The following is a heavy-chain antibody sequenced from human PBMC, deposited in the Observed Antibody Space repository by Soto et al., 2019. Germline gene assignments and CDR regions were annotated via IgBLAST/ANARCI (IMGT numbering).Heavy chain of an antibody. Sequence: ASVKVSCKSSGYTFTNYGITWVRQAPGQGLELVGWLSAYSGDTNYAPKFQGRVTMTTDTFTSTAYMDLRSLTSDDTAVYYCARSDSDSAGHAAYWGQGTPVAVSS. CDR3: ARSDSDSAGHAAY. V-gene: IGHV1-18*01. CDR1: GYTFTNYG. D-gene: IGHD4-4*01. CDR2: LSAYSGDT. J-gene: IGHJ4*02.